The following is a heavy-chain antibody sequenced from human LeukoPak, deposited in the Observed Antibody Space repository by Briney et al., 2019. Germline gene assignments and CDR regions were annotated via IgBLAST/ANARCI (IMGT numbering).Heavy chain of an antibody. CDR1: GYTFTGYY. Sequence: GASVKVSCKASGYTFTGYYMHWMRQAPGQGLEWMGWINPNSGGTNYAQKFQGRVTMTRDTSISTAYMELSRLRSDDTAVYYCARPVLSGAAAADFDYWGQGTLVTVSS. CDR2: INPNSGGT. V-gene: IGHV1-2*02. D-gene: IGHD6-13*01. CDR3: ARPVLSGAAAADFDY. J-gene: IGHJ4*02.